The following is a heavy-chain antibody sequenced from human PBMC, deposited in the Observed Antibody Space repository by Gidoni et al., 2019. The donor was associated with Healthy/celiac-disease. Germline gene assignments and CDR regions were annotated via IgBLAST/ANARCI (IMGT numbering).Heavy chain of an antibody. V-gene: IGHV3-9*01. CDR2: ISWNSGSI. CDR1: GFTFDDYA. CDR3: AKSLGAQPGYGMDV. D-gene: IGHD6-13*01. Sequence: EVQLVESGGGLVRPGRSLRLSCAASGFTFDDYAMHWVRQAPGKGLEWVSGISWNSGSIGYADSVKGRSTISRDNAKNSLYLQMNSLRAEDTALYYCAKSLGAQPGYGMDVWGQGTTVTVFS. J-gene: IGHJ6*02.